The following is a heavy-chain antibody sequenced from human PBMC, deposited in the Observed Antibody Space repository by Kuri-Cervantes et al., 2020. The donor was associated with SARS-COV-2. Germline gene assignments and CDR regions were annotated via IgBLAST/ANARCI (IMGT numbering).Heavy chain of an antibody. CDR3: TTVVSGYVWGSYRYTFFDY. CDR2: TKSKTDGGTT. D-gene: IGHD3-16*02. Sequence: GGSLRLSCAASGFTFSSYSMNWVRQAPGKGLEWVGRTKSKTDGGTTDYAAPVKGRFTISRDDSKNTLYLQMNSLKTEDTAVYYCTTVVSGYVWGSYRYTFFDYWGQGTLVTVSS. V-gene: IGHV3-15*01. CDR1: GFTFSSYS. J-gene: IGHJ4*02.